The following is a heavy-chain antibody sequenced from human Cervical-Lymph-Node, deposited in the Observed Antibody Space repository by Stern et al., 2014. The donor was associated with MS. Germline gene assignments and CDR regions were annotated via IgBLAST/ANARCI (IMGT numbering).Heavy chain of an antibody. V-gene: IGHV3-74*01. Sequence: VQLVESGGDLVQPGGSLRLSCVASGFTFSHYWMQWVRQAPGQGLVWVSHITSDGSSTTYADSVKGRFTVSRDNAKNTLYLQMDSLRAEDTAVYFCARDNYGTDYWGQGTLVTVSS. CDR3: ARDNYGTDY. CDR1: GFTFSHYW. J-gene: IGHJ4*02. D-gene: IGHD3-16*01. CDR2: ITSDGSST.